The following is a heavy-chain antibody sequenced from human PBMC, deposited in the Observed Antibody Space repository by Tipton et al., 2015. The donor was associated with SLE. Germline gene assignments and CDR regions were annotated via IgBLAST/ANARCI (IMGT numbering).Heavy chain of an antibody. CDR2: INHSGST. CDR1: GGSFSGYY. Sequence: LRLSCAVYGGSFSGYYWSWIRQPPGKGLEWIGEINHSGSTNYNPSLKSRATISVDTSKNQFSLKLSSVTAADTAVYYCANLAAAGHHGMDVWGQGTTVTVSS. D-gene: IGHD6-13*01. J-gene: IGHJ6*02. V-gene: IGHV4-34*01. CDR3: ANLAAAGHHGMDV.